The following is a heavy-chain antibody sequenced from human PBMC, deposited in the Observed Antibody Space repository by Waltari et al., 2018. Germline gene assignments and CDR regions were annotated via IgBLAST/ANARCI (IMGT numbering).Heavy chain of an antibody. J-gene: IGHJ4*02. D-gene: IGHD4-17*01. V-gene: IGHV1-69*05. CDR2: IIPNFGTA. CDR1: GGTFSSYA. CDR3: ATTQHDYGDYRLRGIDY. Sequence: QVQLVQSGAEVKKPGSSVKVSCKASGGTFSSYAISWVRQAPGQGLEWMGGIIPNFGTADYEQKFQGRVTITTDESTSTAYMELSSLISEDTAVYYCATTQHDYGDYRLRGIDYWGQGTLVTVSS.